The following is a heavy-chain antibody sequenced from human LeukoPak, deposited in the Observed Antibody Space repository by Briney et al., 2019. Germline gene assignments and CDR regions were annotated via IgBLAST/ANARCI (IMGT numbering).Heavy chain of an antibody. J-gene: IGHJ4*02. Sequence: GGSLRLSCAASGFPFSTYAMSWVRQAPGKGLEWVSSIRGSDGSTYYADSVKGRFTISRDNSKNTLYLQMNSLRAEDTAVYYCAKAISGASDYWGQGTLVTVSS. CDR3: AKAISGASDY. D-gene: IGHD1-14*01. CDR1: GFPFSTYA. CDR2: IRGSDGST. V-gene: IGHV3-23*01.